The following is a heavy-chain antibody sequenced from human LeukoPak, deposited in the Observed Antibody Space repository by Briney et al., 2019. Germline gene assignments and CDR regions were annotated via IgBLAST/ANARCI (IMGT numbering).Heavy chain of an antibody. V-gene: IGHV4-39*01. J-gene: IGHJ4*02. CDR3: ASGTMIVVD. CDR2: IYYSGST. Sequence: SETLSLTCTVSGGSISSYYWSWIRQPPGKGLEWIGSIYYSGSTYYNPSLKSRVTISVDTSKNQFSLKLSSVTAADTAVYYCASGTMIVVDWGQGTLVTVSS. CDR1: GGSISSYY. D-gene: IGHD3-22*01.